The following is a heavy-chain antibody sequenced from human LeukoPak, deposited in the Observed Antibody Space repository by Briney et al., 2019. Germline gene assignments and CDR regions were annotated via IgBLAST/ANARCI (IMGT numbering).Heavy chain of an antibody. CDR2: IYHSGST. V-gene: IGHV4-38-2*01. J-gene: IGHJ5*02. CDR1: GYSISSGYY. CDR3: ARAMVRGVTTNWFDP. D-gene: IGHD3-10*01. Sequence: SETLSLTCPVSGYSISSGYYWGWIRQPPGKGLEWIGSIYHSGSTYYNPSLKSRVTISVDTSKNQFSLKLSSVTAADTAVYYCARAMVRGVTTNWFDPWGQGTLVTVSS.